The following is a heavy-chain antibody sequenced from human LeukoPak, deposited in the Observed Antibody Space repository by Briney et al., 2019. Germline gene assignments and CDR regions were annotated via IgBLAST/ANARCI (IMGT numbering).Heavy chain of an antibody. CDR2: IWYDGSNK. CDR3: ARDRSFGLDY. CDR1: GFTFSSYA. Sequence: GRSLRLSCAASGFTFSSYAMHWVRQAPGKGLEWVAVIWYDGSNKHYADSVKGRFTNSRDNSKNTLYLQMNSLRAEDTAVYYCARDRSFGLDYWGQGTLVTVSS. D-gene: IGHD3-10*01. J-gene: IGHJ4*02. V-gene: IGHV3-33*01.